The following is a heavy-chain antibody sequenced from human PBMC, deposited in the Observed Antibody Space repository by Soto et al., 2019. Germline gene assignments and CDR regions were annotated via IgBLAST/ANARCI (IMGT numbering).Heavy chain of an antibody. Sequence: SETLSLTCSVSGGSINNTNYSWVWIRQPPGKGLDWIGEINHSGSTNYNPSLKSRVTISVDTSKNQFSLKLSSVTAADTAVYYCARKVRWLYAFDIWGQGTMVTVS. V-gene: IGHV4-39*07. CDR1: GGSINNTNYS. D-gene: IGHD3-22*01. CDR3: ARKVRWLYAFDI. CDR2: INHSGST. J-gene: IGHJ3*02.